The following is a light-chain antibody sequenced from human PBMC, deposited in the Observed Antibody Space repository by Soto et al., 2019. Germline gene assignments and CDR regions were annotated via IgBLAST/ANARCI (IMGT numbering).Light chain of an antibody. CDR2: EVS. Sequence: QSALTQPPSASGSPGQSVTISCTGTSGDVGTYKYVSWYQQHPGQAPKFIIYEVSKRPSGVPDRFSRSKSGNPASLTVSGLQAEDEADYYCTSYAGSKNWIFGGGTKLPV. CDR3: TSYAGSKNWI. CDR1: SGDVGTYKY. J-gene: IGLJ2*01. V-gene: IGLV2-8*01.